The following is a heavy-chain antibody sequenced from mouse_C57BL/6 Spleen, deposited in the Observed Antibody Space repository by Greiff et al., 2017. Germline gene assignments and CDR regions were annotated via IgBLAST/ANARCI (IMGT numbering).Heavy chain of an antibody. CDR3: TSETNSGYNY. Sequence: EVKVVESGEGLVKPGGSLKLSCAASGFTFSSYAMSWVRQTPEKRLEWVAYISSGGDYIYYADTVKGRFTLSRDNARNTLYLQMSSLKSEDTAMYYCTSETNSGYNYWGQGTTLTVSS. CDR2: ISSGGDYI. V-gene: IGHV5-9-1*02. CDR1: GFTFSSYA. D-gene: IGHD3-2*02. J-gene: IGHJ2*01.